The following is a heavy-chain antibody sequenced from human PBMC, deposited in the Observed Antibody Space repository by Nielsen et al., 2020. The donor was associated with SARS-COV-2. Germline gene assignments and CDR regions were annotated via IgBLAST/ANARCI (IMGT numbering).Heavy chain of an antibody. D-gene: IGHD3-10*01. CDR2: IIPIFGTA. CDR1: GGTFSSYA. J-gene: IGHJ6*04. V-gene: IGHV1-69*13. Sequence: SVKVSCKASGGTFSSYAISWVRQAPGQGLEWMGGIIPIFGTANYAQKFQGRVTITADESTSTAYMELSSLRSEDTAVYYCARFAWFGQGPDVWGKGTTVTVSS. CDR3: ARFAWFGQGPDV.